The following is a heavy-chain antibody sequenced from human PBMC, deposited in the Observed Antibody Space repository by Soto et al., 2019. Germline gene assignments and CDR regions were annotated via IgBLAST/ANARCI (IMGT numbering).Heavy chain of an antibody. V-gene: IGHV4-59*01. J-gene: IGHJ4*02. D-gene: IGHD4-4*01. CDR3: ARDVSDDYSNSRKFDY. CDR1: GGSISSYY. Sequence: PSETLSLTCTVSGGSISSYYWSWIRQPPGKGLEWIGYIYYSGRTNYNPSLKSRVTISVDTSKNQFSLKLSSVTAADTAVYYCARDVSDDYSNSRKFDYWGQGILVTVSS. CDR2: IYYSGRT.